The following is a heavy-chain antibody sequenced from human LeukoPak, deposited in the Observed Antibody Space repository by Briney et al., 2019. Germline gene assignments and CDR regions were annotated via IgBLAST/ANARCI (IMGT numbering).Heavy chain of an antibody. CDR2: ISGSGGST. D-gene: IGHD3-22*01. Sequence: GGSLRLSCAASGFNVSSNYMSWVRQAPGKGLECVSVISGSGGSTYYADSVKGRFTISRDNSKNTLYLQMNSLRAEDTAVYYCARVYFDSSGYPTTDYFDYWGQGTLVTVSS. CDR3: ARVYFDSSGYPTTDYFDY. CDR1: GFNVSSNY. V-gene: IGHV3-23*01. J-gene: IGHJ4*02.